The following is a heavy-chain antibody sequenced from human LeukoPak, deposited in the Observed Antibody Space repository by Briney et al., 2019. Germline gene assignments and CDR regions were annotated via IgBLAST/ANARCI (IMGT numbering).Heavy chain of an antibody. D-gene: IGHD6-13*01. CDR1: GFTFSSYG. CDR2: IWYDGSNT. V-gene: IGHV3-33*01. Sequence: GGSLRLSCAASGFTFSSYGMHWVRQAPGKGLEWVAVIWYDGSNTYYADSVKGRFTISRDNSKNTLYLQMNSLRAEDTAVYYCARVRGGSSWYFYFDYWGQGTLVTVSS. CDR3: ARVRGGSSWYFYFDY. J-gene: IGHJ4*02.